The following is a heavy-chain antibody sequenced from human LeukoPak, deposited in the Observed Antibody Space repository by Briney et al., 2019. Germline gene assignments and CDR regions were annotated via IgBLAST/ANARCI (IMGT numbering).Heavy chain of an antibody. V-gene: IGHV1-69*05. CDR1: GGTFSSYA. Sequence: GASVKVSCKASGGTFSSYAISWVRQAPGQGLEWMGRIIPIYGTANYAQKFQGRVTITTDESTSTAYMELSSLRSEDTAVYYCARGFDGDGYTYNWFDPWGQGTLVTVSS. D-gene: IGHD5-24*01. CDR3: ARGFDGDGYTYNWFDP. J-gene: IGHJ5*02. CDR2: IIPIYGTA.